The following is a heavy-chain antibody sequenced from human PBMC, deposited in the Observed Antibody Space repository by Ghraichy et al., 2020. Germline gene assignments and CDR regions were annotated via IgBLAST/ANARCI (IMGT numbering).Heavy chain of an antibody. J-gene: IGHJ4*02. CDR3: ASLVVPAAMSDY. Sequence: SETLSLTCAVYGGSFSGYYWSWIRQPPGKGLEWIGEINHSGSTNYNPSLKSRVTISVDTSKNQFSLKLSSVTAADTAVYYCASLVVPAAMSDYWGQGTLVTVSS. V-gene: IGHV4-34*01. D-gene: IGHD2-2*01. CDR1: GGSFSGYY. CDR2: INHSGST.